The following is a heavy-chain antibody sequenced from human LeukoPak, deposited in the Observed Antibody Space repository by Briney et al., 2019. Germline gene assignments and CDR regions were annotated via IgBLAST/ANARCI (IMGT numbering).Heavy chain of an antibody. CDR3: AKDRSSGWSSSYYLDY. D-gene: IGHD6-19*01. J-gene: IGHJ4*02. V-gene: IGHV3-23*01. CDR2: ISGSGGST. Sequence: GGSLRLSCAASGFTFSSYAMSWVRQAPGKGLEWVSAISGSGGSTYYAVSVKGRFTISRDNSKNTLYLQMNSLRAEDTAVYYCAKDRSSGWSSSYYLDYWGQGTLVTVSS. CDR1: GFTFSSYA.